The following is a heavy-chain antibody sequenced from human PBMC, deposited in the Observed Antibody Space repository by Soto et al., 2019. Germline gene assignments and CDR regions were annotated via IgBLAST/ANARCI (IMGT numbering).Heavy chain of an antibody. CDR2: IYSGGST. CDR3: ARDGGSGTPVAGTQDRYNYYGMDV. CDR1: GFTFSNYA. V-gene: IGHV3-66*01. J-gene: IGHJ6*02. D-gene: IGHD6-19*01. Sequence: GGSLRLSCAASGFTFSNYAMHWVRQAPGKGLEWVSVIYSGGSTYYADSVKGRFTISRDNSKNTLYLQMNNLRADDTAVYYCARDGGSGTPVAGTQDRYNYYGMDVWGQGTTVTVSS.